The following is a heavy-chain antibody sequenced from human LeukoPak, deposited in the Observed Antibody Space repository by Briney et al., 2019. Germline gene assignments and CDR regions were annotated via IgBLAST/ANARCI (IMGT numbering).Heavy chain of an antibody. Sequence: GESLKISCQVSGYIFTNYWIGWVRQMPGKDLESMGIIYPADSDTTYSPSFEGQVTISADKSIDTVYLQWSSLKASDTATYYYARQSRDGSKTRGYYFDSWGQGTLVTVSS. CDR1: GYIFTNYW. CDR2: IYPADSDT. J-gene: IGHJ4*02. CDR3: ARQSRDGSKTRGYYFDS. D-gene: IGHD3-10*01. V-gene: IGHV5-51*01.